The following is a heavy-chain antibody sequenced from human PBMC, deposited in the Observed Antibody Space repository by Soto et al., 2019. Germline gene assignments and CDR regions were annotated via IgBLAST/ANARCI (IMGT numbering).Heavy chain of an antibody. D-gene: IGHD1-26*01. CDR1: GFSLSTSGMC. J-gene: IGHJ6*02. Sequence: SGPTLVNPTQTLTLTCTFSGFSLSTSGMCVSWIRQPPGKALEWLALIDWDDDKYYSTSLKTRLTISKDTSKNQVVLTMTNMDPVDTATYYCARIKGIVGAKRAERNYGMDVWGQGTTVTVSS. CDR3: ARIKGIVGAKRAERNYGMDV. CDR2: IDWDDDK. V-gene: IGHV2-70*01.